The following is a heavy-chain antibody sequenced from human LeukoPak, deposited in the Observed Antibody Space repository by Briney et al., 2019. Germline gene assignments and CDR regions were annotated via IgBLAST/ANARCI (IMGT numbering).Heavy chain of an antibody. D-gene: IGHD2-15*01. CDR2: MNPNSGNT. Sequence: GASVKVSCKASGYTFTSYDINWVRQATGQGLEWMGWMNPNSGNTGYAQKSQGRVTMTRNTSISTAYMELSSLRSEDTAVYYCARVSSGDCSGGSCYSPLFYGMDVWGQGTTVTVSS. V-gene: IGHV1-8*01. J-gene: IGHJ6*02. CDR3: ARVSSGDCSGGSCYSPLFYGMDV. CDR1: GYTFTSYD.